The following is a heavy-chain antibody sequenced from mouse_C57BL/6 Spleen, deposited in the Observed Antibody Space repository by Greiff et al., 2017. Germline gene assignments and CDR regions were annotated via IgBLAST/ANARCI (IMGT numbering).Heavy chain of an antibody. J-gene: IGHJ2*01. CDR2: IYPGDGDT. V-gene: IGHV1-82*01. Sequence: QVQLQQSGPELVKPGASVKISCKASGYAFSSSWMNWVKQRPGKGLEWIGRIYPGDGDTNYNGKFKGKATLTADKSSSTAYMQLSSLTSEDSAVYFCALSTMIPYFDYRGQGTTLTVSS. CDR1: GYAFSSSW. CDR3: ALSTMIPYFDY. D-gene: IGHD2-4*01.